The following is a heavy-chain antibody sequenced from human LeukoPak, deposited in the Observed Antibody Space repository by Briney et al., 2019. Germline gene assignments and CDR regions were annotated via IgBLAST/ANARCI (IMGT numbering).Heavy chain of an antibody. Sequence: KASETLSLTCTVSGASISNYYWSWIRQPPGKGLEWIGYVYYSGITHYDPSLKSRVTISVDTSKNQFSLKLSSVTAADTAVYYCARAAAGTGGFDYWGQGTLVTVSS. CDR2: VYYSGIT. V-gene: IGHV4-59*01. D-gene: IGHD6-13*01. CDR1: GASISNYY. J-gene: IGHJ4*02. CDR3: ARAAAGTGGFDY.